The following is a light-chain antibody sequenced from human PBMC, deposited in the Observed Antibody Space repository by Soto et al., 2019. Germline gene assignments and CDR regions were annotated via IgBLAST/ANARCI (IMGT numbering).Light chain of an antibody. CDR3: QQLYSYPFT. Sequence: DIQLTQSPSFLSASVGDRVTITCRASQGISNYFAWYQQKPGKAPSLLIYHASTLQSGVPSRFSGSQSGTEFTLTISSLQPEDFATYYCQQLYSYPFTFGPGTKVDVK. J-gene: IGKJ3*01. V-gene: IGKV1-9*01. CDR1: QGISNY. CDR2: HAS.